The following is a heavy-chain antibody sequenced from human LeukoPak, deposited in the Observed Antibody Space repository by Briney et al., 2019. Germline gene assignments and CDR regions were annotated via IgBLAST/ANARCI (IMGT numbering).Heavy chain of an antibody. J-gene: IGHJ3*02. V-gene: IGHV3-21*01. CDR1: GFTFSSYS. Sequence: GGSLRLSCAASGFTFSSYSMNWVRQAPGKGLEWVSSISSSSSYIYYADSVKGRFTISRDNAKNSLYLQMNSLRAEDTAVYCCARDRPKDAFDIWGQGTMVTVSS. CDR2: ISSSSSYI. CDR3: ARDRPKDAFDI.